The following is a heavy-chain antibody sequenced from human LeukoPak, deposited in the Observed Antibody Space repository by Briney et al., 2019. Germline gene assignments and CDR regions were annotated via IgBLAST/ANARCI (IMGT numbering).Heavy chain of an antibody. Sequence: PSQTLSLTCAVSGGSISSGGYSWSWIRQPPGKGLEWIGYIYHSGSTYYNPSLKSRVTISVDRSKNQFSLKLSSVTAADTAVYYCAREGGWGVTTREYYFDYWGQGTLVTVSS. D-gene: IGHD4-17*01. CDR3: AREGGWGVTTREYYFDY. CDR1: GGSISSGGYS. J-gene: IGHJ4*02. CDR2: IYHSGST. V-gene: IGHV4-30-2*01.